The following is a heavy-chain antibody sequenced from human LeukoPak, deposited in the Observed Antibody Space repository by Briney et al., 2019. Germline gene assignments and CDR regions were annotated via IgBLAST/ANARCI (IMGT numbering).Heavy chain of an antibody. CDR1: GGSISSSSYY. V-gene: IGHV4-39*07. CDR3: ARDLGSGYSEYYNWFDP. Sequence: SETLSLTCTVSGGSISSSSYYWGWIRQPPGKGLEWIGSIYYSGSTYYNPSLKSRVTISVDTSKNQFSLKLSSVTAADTAVYYCARDLGSGYSEYYNWFDPWGQGTLVTVSS. CDR2: IYYSGST. J-gene: IGHJ5*02. D-gene: IGHD3-22*01.